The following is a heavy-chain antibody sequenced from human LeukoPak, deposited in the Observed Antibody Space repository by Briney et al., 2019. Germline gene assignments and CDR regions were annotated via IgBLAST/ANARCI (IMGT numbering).Heavy chain of an antibody. CDR2: IYTSGST. D-gene: IGHD3-3*01. CDR1: GGSISSGSYY. Sequence: SQTLSLTCTVSGGSISSGSYYWSWIRQPAGKGLEWIGRIYTSGSTNYNPSLKSRVTISVDTSKNQFSLKLSSVTAADTAVYYCARYNPYYDFWSGLYYYYMDVWGKGTTVTVSS. V-gene: IGHV4-61*02. J-gene: IGHJ6*03. CDR3: ARYNPYYDFWSGLYYYYMDV.